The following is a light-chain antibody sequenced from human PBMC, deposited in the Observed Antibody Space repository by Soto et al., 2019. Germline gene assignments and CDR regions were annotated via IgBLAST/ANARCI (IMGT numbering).Light chain of an antibody. CDR3: CSYVGSNIWV. V-gene: IGLV2-8*01. J-gene: IGLJ3*02. Sequence: QSVLTQPPSASGSPGRSVTIYCSGTRSDVGDYNSVSWYQQHPGKAPKLMIYEVSKRPPGVPDRFSGSKSGNAASLTVSGLQAEDEADYYCCSYVGSNIWVFGGGTQLTVL. CDR2: EVS. CDR1: RSDVGDYNS.